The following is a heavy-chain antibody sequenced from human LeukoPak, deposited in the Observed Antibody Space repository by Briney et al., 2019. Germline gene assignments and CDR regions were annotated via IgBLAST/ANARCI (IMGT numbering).Heavy chain of an antibody. D-gene: IGHD6-6*01. CDR2: INSDGSST. J-gene: IGHJ4*02. CDR3: VTRMSSSSLFDY. Sequence: GGSLRLSCAASGFTFSSYWMHWVRQAPGKGLVWVSRINSDGSSTSYADSVKGRFTISRDNAKNTLYLQMNSLRAEDTAVYYCVTRMSSSSLFDYWGQGTLVTVSS. CDR1: GFTFSSYW. V-gene: IGHV3-74*01.